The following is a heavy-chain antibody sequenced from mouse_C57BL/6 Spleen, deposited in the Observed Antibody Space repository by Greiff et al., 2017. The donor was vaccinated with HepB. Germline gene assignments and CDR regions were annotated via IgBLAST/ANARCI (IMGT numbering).Heavy chain of an antibody. J-gene: IGHJ4*01. CDR2: ISSGSSTI. CDR1: GFTFSDYG. V-gene: IGHV5-17*01. Sequence: EVMLVESGGGLVKPGGSLKLSCAASGFTFSDYGMHWVRQAPEKGLEWVAYISSGSSTIYYADTVKGRFTISRDNAKNTLFLQMTSLRSEDTAMYYGTGGRYGSSLYYAMDYWGQGTSVTVSS. D-gene: IGHD1-1*01. CDR3: TGGRYGSSLYYAMDY.